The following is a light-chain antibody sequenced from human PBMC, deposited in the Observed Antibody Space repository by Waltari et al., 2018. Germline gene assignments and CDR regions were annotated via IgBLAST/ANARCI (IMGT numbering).Light chain of an antibody. CDR2: DAS. Sequence: DIQMTQSPSSLSVPVGDRVTITCQASQGIVYFLNWYQHKPGKAPKLLIYDASNLETGVPSRFSGSGSGTDFTFTITSLQPEDIATYYCQQYHNFPLTFGQGTRLEIK. J-gene: IGKJ5*01. CDR1: QGIVYF. V-gene: IGKV1-33*01. CDR3: QQYHNFPLT.